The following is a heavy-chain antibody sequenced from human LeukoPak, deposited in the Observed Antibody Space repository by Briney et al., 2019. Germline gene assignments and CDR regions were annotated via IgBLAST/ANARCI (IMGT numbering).Heavy chain of an antibody. V-gene: IGHV3-30*02. D-gene: IGHD2-15*01. CDR1: GFTFSRYG. Sequence: PGGSLRLSCAESGFTFSRYGMHWVGQAPGKGGERVAFIWDEGSKKNYADSVKGGLTISRDNSKNTLYLQKNRLRAEETAVYYSPKVADGSAHYWGQGTLVTVSS. J-gene: IGHJ4*02. CDR2: IWDEGSKK. CDR3: PKVADGSAHY.